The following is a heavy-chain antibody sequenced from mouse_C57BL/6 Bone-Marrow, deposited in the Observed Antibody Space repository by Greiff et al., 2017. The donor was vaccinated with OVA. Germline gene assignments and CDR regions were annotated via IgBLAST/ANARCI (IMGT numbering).Heavy chain of an antibody. D-gene: IGHD1-1*01. J-gene: IGHJ2*01. Sequence: EVMLVESGPELVKPGASVKISCKASGYSFTGYYMNWVKQSPEKSLEWIGEINPSTGGTTYNQKFKAKATLTVDKSSSTAYMQLKSLTSEDSAVYYCASGPFYYGSSWGYFDYWGQGTTLTVSS. CDR3: ASGPFYYGSSWGYFDY. CDR1: GYSFTGYY. V-gene: IGHV1-42*01. CDR2: INPSTGGT.